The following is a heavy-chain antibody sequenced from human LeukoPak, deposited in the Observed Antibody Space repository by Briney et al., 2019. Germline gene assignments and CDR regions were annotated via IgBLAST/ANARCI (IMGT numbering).Heavy chain of an antibody. J-gene: IGHJ5*02. Sequence: PSETLSLTCTVSGGSISSGGYYWRWIRQPPGKGLEWIGYIYHSGSIYYNPSLKSRVTISVDRSKNQFSLKLSSVTAADTAVYYCTGGGLVRGITHWFDPWSQGTLVTVSS. V-gene: IGHV4-30-2*01. CDR3: TGGGLVRGITHWFDP. CDR2: IYHSGSI. D-gene: IGHD3-10*01. CDR1: GGSISSGGYY.